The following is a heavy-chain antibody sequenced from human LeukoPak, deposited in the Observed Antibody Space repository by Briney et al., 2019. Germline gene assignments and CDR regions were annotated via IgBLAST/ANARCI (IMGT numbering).Heavy chain of an antibody. CDR3: XXXXLASEAGDNIDY. CDR2: ISGSGGST. D-gene: IGHD3-16*01. Sequence: GGSLRLSCAASGFTFSSYAMSWVRQAPGKGLEWVSAISGSGGSTYYADSVKGRFTISRDNSKNTLYLQMNSLRAEDTAVYYXXXXXLASEAGDNIDYWGQGTLVTVSS. J-gene: IGHJ4*02. V-gene: IGHV3-23*01. CDR1: GFTFSSYA.